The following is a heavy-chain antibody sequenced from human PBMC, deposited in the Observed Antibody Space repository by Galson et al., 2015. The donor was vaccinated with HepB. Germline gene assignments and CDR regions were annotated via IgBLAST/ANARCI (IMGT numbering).Heavy chain of an antibody. CDR1: GFTFDDYA. V-gene: IGHV3-9*01. CDR2: ISWNSGSI. J-gene: IGHJ4*02. CDR3: AKAGTLAAAGTSLDY. D-gene: IGHD6-13*01. Sequence: SLRLSCAASGFTFDDYAMHWVRQAPGKGLEWVSGISWNSGSIGYADSVKGRFTISRDNAKNSLYLQMNSLRAEDTALYYCAKAGTLAAAGTSLDYWGQGTLVTVSS.